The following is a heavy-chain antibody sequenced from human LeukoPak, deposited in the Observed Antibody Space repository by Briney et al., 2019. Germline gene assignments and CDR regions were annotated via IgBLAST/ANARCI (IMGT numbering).Heavy chain of an antibody. V-gene: IGHV1-69*13. CDR3: ARDGVQLWGDYYYYMDV. CDR1: GGTFSSYA. CDR2: IIPIFGTA. J-gene: IGHJ6*03. D-gene: IGHD5-18*01. Sequence: SVKVSCKASGGTFSSYAISWVRQAPGQGLEWMGGIIPIFGTANYAQKFQGRVTITADESTSTAYIELSILRSEDTAVYYCARDGVQLWGDYYYYMDVWGKGTTVTVSS.